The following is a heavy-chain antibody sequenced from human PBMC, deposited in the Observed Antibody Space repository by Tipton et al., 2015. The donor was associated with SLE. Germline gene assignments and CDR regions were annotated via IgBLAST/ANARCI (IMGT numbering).Heavy chain of an antibody. J-gene: IGHJ6*03. CDR2: INHGGST. D-gene: IGHD3-22*01. Sequence: TLSLTCAVYGGSFSVYYWTWIRQPPGKGLEWIGEINHGGSTNYNPSLKSRVTISIDTSKNQFSLKLSSVTAADTAVYYCARVPTYYYDSSGYYYNYYYYYMDVWGKGTTVTVSS. V-gene: IGHV4-34*01. CDR3: ARVPTYYYDSSGYYYNYYYYYMDV. CDR1: GGSFSVYY.